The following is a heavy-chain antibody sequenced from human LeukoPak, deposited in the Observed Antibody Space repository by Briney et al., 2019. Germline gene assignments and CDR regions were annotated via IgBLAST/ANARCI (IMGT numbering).Heavy chain of an antibody. J-gene: IGHJ5*02. CDR1: GYTFTSYG. D-gene: IGHD3-10*01. Sequence: ASVKVSCKASGYTFTSYGIRWVRQAPGQGLEWMGWISAYNGNTNYAQRLQGRVTMTTDTSTSTAYMELRSLRSDDTAVYYCARDPYGSGSNWFDPWGQGTLVTVSS. V-gene: IGHV1-18*01. CDR2: ISAYNGNT. CDR3: ARDPYGSGSNWFDP.